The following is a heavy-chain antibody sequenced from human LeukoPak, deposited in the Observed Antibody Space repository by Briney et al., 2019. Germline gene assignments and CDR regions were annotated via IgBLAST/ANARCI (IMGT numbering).Heavy chain of an antibody. CDR2: IYPGDSDT. V-gene: IGHV5-51*01. D-gene: IGHD1-26*01. Sequence: TGESLKISCKGSGYSFTSYWIGWVRQMPGKGLEWMGIIYPGDSDTRYSPSFQGQVTFSADKSVTTAYLQWSSLEASDSAMYYCARLPRSGSYEVDYWGQGTLVTVSS. CDR1: GYSFTSYW. J-gene: IGHJ4*02. CDR3: ARLPRSGSYEVDY.